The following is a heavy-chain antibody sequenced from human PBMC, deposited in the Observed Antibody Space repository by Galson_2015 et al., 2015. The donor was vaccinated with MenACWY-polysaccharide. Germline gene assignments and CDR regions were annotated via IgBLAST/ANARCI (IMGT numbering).Heavy chain of an antibody. Sequence: LRLSCAASGFTFSSYSLNWVRQAPGKGLEWVSYISSSSSTIYYADSVKGRFTISRDNAKNSLYLQMNSLRAEDTAVYYCARDGYYYDSSGYYMYYFDYWGQGTLVTVSS. V-gene: IGHV3-48*01. D-gene: IGHD3-22*01. CDR2: ISSSSSTI. CDR1: GFTFSSYS. J-gene: IGHJ4*02. CDR3: ARDGYYYDSSGYYMYYFDY.